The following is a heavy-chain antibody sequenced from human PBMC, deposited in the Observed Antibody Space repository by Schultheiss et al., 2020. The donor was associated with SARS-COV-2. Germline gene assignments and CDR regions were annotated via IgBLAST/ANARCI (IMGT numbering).Heavy chain of an antibody. V-gene: IGHV4-34*01. J-gene: IGHJ3*02. CDR3: ARDKIGYSYAFDI. CDR2: INHGEGT. CDR1: GGSFSGYY. D-gene: IGHD5-18*01. Sequence: SETLSLTCAVYGGSFSGYYWSWIRQPPGKGLEWIGEINHGEGTNYNPSLKSRVTISVDTSKNQFSLKLSSVTAADTAVYYCARDKIGYSYAFDIWGQGTMVTGSS.